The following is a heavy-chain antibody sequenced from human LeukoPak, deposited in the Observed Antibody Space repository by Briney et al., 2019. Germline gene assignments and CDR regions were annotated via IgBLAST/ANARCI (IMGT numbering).Heavy chain of an antibody. D-gene: IGHD6-19*01. V-gene: IGHV1-2*02. Sequence: GSSVKVSCTASGGTFTSYAISWVRQAPGQGLEWMGWINPNSGGTNYAQKFQGRVTMTRDTSISTAYMELSRLRSDDTAVYYCARASSGWFDYWGQGTLVTVSS. CDR3: ARASSGWFDY. J-gene: IGHJ4*02. CDR2: INPNSGGT. CDR1: GGTFTSYA.